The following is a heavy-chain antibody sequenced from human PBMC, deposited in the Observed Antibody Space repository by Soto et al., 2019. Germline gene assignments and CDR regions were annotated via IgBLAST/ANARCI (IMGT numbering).Heavy chain of an antibody. D-gene: IGHD2-15*01. J-gene: IGHJ5*02. Sequence: GSLRLSCAASGFTFSDAWMSWVRQAPGKGLDWVGRIKSKSDGGTTEYAAPVRGRFTISRDDSKNTLYLQMNGLKTEDTAVYYCTTDLWRIAVVVGSTGYFNPWGQGTPVTVSS. CDR3: TTDLWRIAVVVGSTGYFNP. CDR2: IKSKSDGGTT. CDR1: GFTFSDAW. V-gene: IGHV3-15*01.